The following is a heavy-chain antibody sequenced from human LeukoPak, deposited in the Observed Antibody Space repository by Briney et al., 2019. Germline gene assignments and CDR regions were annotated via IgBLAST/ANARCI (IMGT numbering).Heavy chain of an antibody. CDR1: GGSFSGYY. V-gene: IGHV4-34*01. Sequence: PSETLSLTCAVYGGSFSGYYWSWLRQPPGEGLEWIGEINHSGSTNYNPSLKSRVTISVDTSKNQFSLKLSSVTAADTAVYYCARGRDYYGMDVWGQGTTVTVSS. CDR3: ARGRDYYGMDV. J-gene: IGHJ6*02. CDR2: INHSGST.